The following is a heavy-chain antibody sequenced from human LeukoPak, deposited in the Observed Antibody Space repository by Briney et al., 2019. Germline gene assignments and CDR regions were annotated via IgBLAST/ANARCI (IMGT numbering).Heavy chain of an antibody. Sequence: GGSLRLSCAASGFTFSRYWMTWVRQAPGKGLEWVANINQDGNERYYMDSVKGRFTISRDNAKNTLYLQMNGLRAEDTAVYYCTNDYFDYWGQGTLVTVSS. CDR3: TNDYFDY. CDR2: INQDGNER. V-gene: IGHV3-7*01. J-gene: IGHJ4*02. CDR1: GFTFSRYW.